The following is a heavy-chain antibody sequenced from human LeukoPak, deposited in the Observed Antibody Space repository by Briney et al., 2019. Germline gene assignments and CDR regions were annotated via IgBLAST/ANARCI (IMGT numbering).Heavy chain of an antibody. CDR2: INHSGST. CDR1: GGSFSGYY. Sequence: SETLSLTCAVYGGSFSGYYWSWIRQPPGKGLAWIGEINHSGSTNYNPSLKSRVTISVDTSKNQFSLKLSSVTAADTAVYYCARVGITGTTGSYYYYGMDVWGQGTTVTVSS. D-gene: IGHD1-7*01. V-gene: IGHV4-34*01. CDR3: ARVGITGTTGSYYYYGMDV. J-gene: IGHJ6*02.